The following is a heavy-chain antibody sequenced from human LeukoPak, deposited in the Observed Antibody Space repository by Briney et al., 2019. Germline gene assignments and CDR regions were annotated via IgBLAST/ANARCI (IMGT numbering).Heavy chain of an antibody. CDR3: ARDYDCSGYFFDY. Sequence: SEALSLTCTVSGGSISSGGYYWSWIRQHPGKGLEWIGYIYYSGSTYYNPSLKSRVTISVDTSKNQFSLKLSSVTAADTAVYYCARDYDCSGYFFDYWGQGTLVTVSS. V-gene: IGHV4-31*03. CDR1: GGSISSGGYY. D-gene: IGHD3-22*01. J-gene: IGHJ4*02. CDR2: IYYSGST.